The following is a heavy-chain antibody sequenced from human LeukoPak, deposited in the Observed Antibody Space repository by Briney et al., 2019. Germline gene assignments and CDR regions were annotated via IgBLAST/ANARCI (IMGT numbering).Heavy chain of an antibody. CDR2: IRYDGSNK. J-gene: IGHJ4*02. Sequence: PGGSLRLSCAASGFTFSSYGMYWVRQAPGKGLEWVAFIRYDGSNKYYADSVKGRFTISRDNSKNTLYLQMKSLRAEDTAVYYCAKGGGYEAQYYYYYFDYWGQGTLVTVSS. CDR1: GFTFSSYG. D-gene: IGHD5-12*01. CDR3: AKGGGYEAQYYYYYFDY. V-gene: IGHV3-30*02.